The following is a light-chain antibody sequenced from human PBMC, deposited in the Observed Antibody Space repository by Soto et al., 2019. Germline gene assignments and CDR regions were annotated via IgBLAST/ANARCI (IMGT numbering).Light chain of an antibody. CDR3: GTWDRSLSAVV. J-gene: IGLJ2*01. Sequence: QSVLTQPPSVSAAPGQTVTISCSGTSSDIGNNDVSWYQQFSGTAPKLLIHDNNKRPSGIPDRFSGSKSGTSATLGIAGLQTGDEAEYYCGTWDRSLSAVVFGGGTKLTVL. CDR1: SSDIGNND. V-gene: IGLV1-51*01. CDR2: DNN.